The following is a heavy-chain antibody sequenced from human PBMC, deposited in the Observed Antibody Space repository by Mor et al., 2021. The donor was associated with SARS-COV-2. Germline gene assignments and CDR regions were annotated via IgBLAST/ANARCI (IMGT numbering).Heavy chain of an antibody. D-gene: IGHD2-21*02. J-gene: IGHJ6*02. V-gene: IGHV4-31*02. CDR3: ARDNCGGDCYPPNYYYYGMDV. Sequence: PSLKSRVTISVDTSKNQFSLKLTSATAADTAVYYCARDNCGGDCYPPNYYYYGMDVWGQGTTVTVSS.